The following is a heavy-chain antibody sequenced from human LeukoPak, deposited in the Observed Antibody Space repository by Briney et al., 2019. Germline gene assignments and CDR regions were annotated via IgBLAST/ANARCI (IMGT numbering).Heavy chain of an antibody. CDR3: ARDGVIAPDYYYRGMDV. CDR1: GFTFSSYS. V-gene: IGHV3-21*01. CDR2: ISSSSSYI. D-gene: IGHD3-16*02. Sequence: GGSLRLSCAASGFTFSSYSMNWVRQAPGKGLEWVSSISSSSSYIYYADSVKGRFTISRDNAKNSLYLQMNSLRAEDTAVYYCARDGVIAPDYYYRGMDVWGQGTTVTVSS. J-gene: IGHJ6*02.